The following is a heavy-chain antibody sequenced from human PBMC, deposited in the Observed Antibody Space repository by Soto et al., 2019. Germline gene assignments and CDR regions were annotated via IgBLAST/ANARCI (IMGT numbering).Heavy chain of an antibody. CDR2: MNEDGGTT. Sequence: EVQLVESGGGLVRHGGSLRLSCAASGFTFSSYWMHWVRQAPGKGLVWVSRMNEDGGTTDYADSVKGRFTISGDNAKNTLYLQMNSLRVEDTAVYYCASDLSGRADVWGQGTTVTVSS. J-gene: IGHJ6*02. D-gene: IGHD3-10*01. V-gene: IGHV3-74*02. CDR3: ASDLSGRADV. CDR1: GFTFSSYW.